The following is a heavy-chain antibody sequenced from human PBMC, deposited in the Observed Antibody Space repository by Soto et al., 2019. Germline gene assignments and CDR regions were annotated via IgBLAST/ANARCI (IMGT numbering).Heavy chain of an antibody. CDR1: GFTFSSYG. J-gene: IGHJ4*02. Sequence: GGSLRLSCAASGFTFSSYGMHWVRQAPGKGLEWVAVIWYDGSNKYYADSVKGRFTISRDNSKNTLYLQMNSLRAEDTAVYYCARDPGGYDGVFDYWGQGTLVTVSS. D-gene: IGHD5-12*01. V-gene: IGHV3-33*01. CDR2: IWYDGSNK. CDR3: ARDPGGYDGVFDY.